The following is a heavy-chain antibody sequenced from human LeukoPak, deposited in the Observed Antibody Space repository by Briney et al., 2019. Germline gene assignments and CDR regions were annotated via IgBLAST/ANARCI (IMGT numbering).Heavy chain of an antibody. V-gene: IGHV3-7*01. CDR1: GFTFSRYW. CDR2: IKQDGSEK. CDR3: ARSAGSSSWYEGYYFDY. Sequence: GGSLRLSCAASGFTFSRYWMSWVRQAPGKGLEWVVNIKQDGSEKYYVDSVKGRFTISRDNAKNSLYLQMNSLRAEDTAVYYCARSAGSSSWYEGYYFDYWGQGTPVTVSS. D-gene: IGHD6-13*01. J-gene: IGHJ4*02.